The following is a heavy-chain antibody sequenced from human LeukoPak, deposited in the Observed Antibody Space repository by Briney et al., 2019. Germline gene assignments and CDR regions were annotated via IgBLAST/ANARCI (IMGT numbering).Heavy chain of an antibody. Sequence: SETLSLTCAVYGGSFSGYYWSWIRQPPGKGLEWIGEINHSGSTNYNPSLKSRVTISVDTSKNQFSLKLGSVTAADTAVYYCARAKSITMVRGANFDYWGQGTLVTVSS. V-gene: IGHV4-34*01. CDR1: GGSFSGYY. CDR3: ARAKSITMVRGANFDY. J-gene: IGHJ4*02. CDR2: INHSGST. D-gene: IGHD3-10*01.